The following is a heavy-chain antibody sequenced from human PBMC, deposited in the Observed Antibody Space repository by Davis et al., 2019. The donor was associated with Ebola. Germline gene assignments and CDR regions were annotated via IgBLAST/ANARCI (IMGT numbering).Heavy chain of an antibody. J-gene: IGHJ4*02. CDR1: GFTFSAHT. D-gene: IGHD3-10*01. CDR2: LNGGSVYI. V-gene: IGHV3-23*01. CDR3: AKETYYGSASIDY. Sequence: GESLKISCAASGFTFSAHTMLWVRQAPGKGLEWVSSLNGGSVYIYYAEPVRGRFSISRDNSQNTLSLQMNSLRVEDTATYYCAKETYYGSASIDYWGQGTPVIVSS.